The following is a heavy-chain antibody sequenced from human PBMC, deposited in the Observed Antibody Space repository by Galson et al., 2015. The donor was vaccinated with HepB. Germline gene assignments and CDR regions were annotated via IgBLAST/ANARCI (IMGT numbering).Heavy chain of an antibody. D-gene: IGHD3-3*01. CDR2: ISSSSSTI. CDR3: ARGSGYDFWSGYLGYFDY. CDR1: GFTFSSYS. Sequence: SLRLSCAASGFTFSSYSMNWVRQAPGKGLEWVSYISSSSSTIYYADSVKGRFTISRDNAKNSLYLQMNSLRAEDTAVYYCARGSGYDFWSGYLGYFDYWGQGTLVTVSS. V-gene: IGHV3-48*01. J-gene: IGHJ4*02.